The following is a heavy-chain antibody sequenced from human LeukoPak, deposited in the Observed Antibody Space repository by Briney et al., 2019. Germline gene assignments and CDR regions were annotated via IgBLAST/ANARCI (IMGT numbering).Heavy chain of an antibody. V-gene: IGHV4-39*01. CDR1: GGSISSSSYY. Sequence: KPSETLSLTCTVSGGSISSSSYYWGWIRQPPGKGLEWIGSIYYSGSTYYNPSLKSRVTISVDTSKNQFSLKLSSVAAADTAVYYCASKWLVEFDYWGQGTLVTVSS. J-gene: IGHJ4*02. CDR3: ASKWLVEFDY. CDR2: IYYSGST. D-gene: IGHD6-19*01.